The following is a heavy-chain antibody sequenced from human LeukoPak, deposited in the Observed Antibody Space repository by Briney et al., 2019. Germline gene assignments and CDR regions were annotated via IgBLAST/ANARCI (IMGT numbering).Heavy chain of an antibody. Sequence: GGSLRLSCAASGFTFSNAWMSWVRQAPGKGLEWVGRIKSKTDGGTTDYAAPVKGRFTISRDDSKNTLYLQMNSLKTEDTAVYYCAKGGTGDSSVLDYWGQGTLVTVSS. V-gene: IGHV3-15*01. CDR2: IKSKTDGGTT. D-gene: IGHD3-22*01. J-gene: IGHJ4*02. CDR1: GFTFSNAW. CDR3: AKGGTGDSSVLDY.